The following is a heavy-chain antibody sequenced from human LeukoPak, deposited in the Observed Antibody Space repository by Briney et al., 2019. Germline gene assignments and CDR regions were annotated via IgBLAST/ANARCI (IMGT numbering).Heavy chain of an antibody. V-gene: IGHV1-3*01. J-gene: IGHJ6*02. D-gene: IGHD6-13*01. Sequence: ASVKVSCKASGYTFTSYAMHWVRQAPGQRLEWMGWINAGNGNTKYSQKFQGRVTITRDTSASTAYMELSSLRSEDTAVYYCASPYPGIAAAGHSFYYGMDVWGQGTAVTVSS. CDR1: GYTFTSYA. CDR3: ASPYPGIAAAGHSFYYGMDV. CDR2: INAGNGNT.